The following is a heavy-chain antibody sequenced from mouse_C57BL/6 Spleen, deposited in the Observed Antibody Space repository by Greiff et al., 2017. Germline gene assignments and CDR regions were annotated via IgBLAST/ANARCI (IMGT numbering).Heavy chain of an antibody. D-gene: IGHD2-2*01. J-gene: IGHJ2*01. Sequence: QVQLQQPGTELVKPGASVQLSCKASGYTFTSYWMHWVKQRPGQGLEWIGNINPSNGGTNYNEKFKSKATLTVDKSSSTAYMQLSSLTSEDSAVYYCARTRGYGYDVPFDYWGQGTTLTVSS. CDR1: GYTFTSYW. CDR2: INPSNGGT. CDR3: ARTRGYGYDVPFDY. V-gene: IGHV1-53*01.